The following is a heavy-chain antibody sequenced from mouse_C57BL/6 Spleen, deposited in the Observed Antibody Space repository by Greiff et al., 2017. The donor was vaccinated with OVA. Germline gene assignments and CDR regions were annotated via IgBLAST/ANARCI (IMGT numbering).Heavy chain of an antibody. J-gene: IGHJ3*01. Sequence: EVKVVESEGGLVQPGSSMKLSCTASGFTFSDYYMAWVRQVPEKGLEWVANINYDGSSTYYLDSLKSRFIISRDNAKNILYLQMSSLKSEDTATYYCAREEYDYDGRSWFAYWGQGTLVTVSA. V-gene: IGHV5-16*01. D-gene: IGHD2-4*01. CDR2: INYDGSST. CDR1: GFTFSDYY. CDR3: AREEYDYDGRSWFAY.